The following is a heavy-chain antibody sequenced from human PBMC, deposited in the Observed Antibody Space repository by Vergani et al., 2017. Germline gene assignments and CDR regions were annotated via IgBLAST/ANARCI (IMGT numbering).Heavy chain of an antibody. V-gene: IGHV3-53*04. D-gene: IGHD3-22*01. Sequence: EVQLVDSGGGLVQPGGSLRRSCVASGFTVSRNYMSWVRDAQGKGLEGVPVIYSGGSTYYADSVKGRFTFSRHNSKTTLYLQMSSLRAEETAVYYCASAKGGYSGGNFDYWGQGTLVTVSS. CDR2: IYSGGST. CDR3: ASAKGGYSGGNFDY. J-gene: IGHJ4*02. CDR1: GFTVSRNY.